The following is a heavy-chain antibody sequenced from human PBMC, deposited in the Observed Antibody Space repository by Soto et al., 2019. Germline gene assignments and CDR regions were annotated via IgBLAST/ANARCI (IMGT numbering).Heavy chain of an antibody. CDR2: IYYSGST. CDR1: GGSISSYY. D-gene: IGHD2-15*01. V-gene: IGHV4-59*01. J-gene: IGHJ2*01. Sequence: TLSLTCTVSGGSISSYYWSWIRQPPGKGLEWIGYIYYSGSTNYNPSLKSRVTISVDTSKNQFSLKLSSVTAADTAVYYCARSVVADYWYFDLWGRGTLVTVSS. CDR3: ARSVVADYWYFDL.